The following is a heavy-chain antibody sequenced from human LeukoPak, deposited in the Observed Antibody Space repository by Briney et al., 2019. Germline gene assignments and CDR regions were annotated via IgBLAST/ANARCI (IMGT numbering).Heavy chain of an antibody. Sequence: GESLKISCQGSGYNFPIYWIGWVRQMPGQGLEWMGIIYPDDSNTIYGPSFQGQVTISADKSISTAYLQWSSLKASDTAMYYCARHSNYGSGSFTNFDYWGQGTLVTVSS. V-gene: IGHV5-51*01. CDR1: GYNFPIYW. CDR2: IYPDDSNT. J-gene: IGHJ4*02. D-gene: IGHD3-10*01. CDR3: ARHSNYGSGSFTNFDY.